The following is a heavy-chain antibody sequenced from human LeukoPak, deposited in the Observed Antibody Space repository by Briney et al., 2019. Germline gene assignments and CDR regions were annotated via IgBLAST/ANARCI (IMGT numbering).Heavy chain of an antibody. CDR1: GGSISSSSYY. CDR3: ARAPGYYGSGSYCNIYDY. J-gene: IGHJ4*02. CDR2: IYYSGST. V-gene: IGHV4-39*07. Sequence: SETLSLTCTVSGGSISSSSYYWGWIRQPPGKGLEWIGSIYYSGSTYYNPSLKSRVTISVDTSKSQFSLKLSSVTAADTAVYYCARAPGYYGSGSYCNIYDYWGQGTLVTVSS. D-gene: IGHD3-10*01.